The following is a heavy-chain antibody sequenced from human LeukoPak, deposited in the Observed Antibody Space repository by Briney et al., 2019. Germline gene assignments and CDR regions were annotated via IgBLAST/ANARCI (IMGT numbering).Heavy chain of an antibody. V-gene: IGHV4-39*07. J-gene: IGHJ4*02. D-gene: IGHD6-19*01. CDR2: IYYSGGT. CDR3: ARDSSGWYLRVYFDY. CDR1: GGSISSSSYY. Sequence: SETLSLTCTVFGGSISSSSYYWGWIRQPPGKGLEWIGSIYYSGGTYYNPSLKSRVTISVDTSKNQFSLKLSSVTAADTAVYYCARDSSGWYLRVYFDYWGQGTLVTVSS.